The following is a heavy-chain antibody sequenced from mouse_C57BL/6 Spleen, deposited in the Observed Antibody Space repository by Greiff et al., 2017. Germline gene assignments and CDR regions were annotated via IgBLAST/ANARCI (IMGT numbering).Heavy chain of an antibody. Sequence: QVQLQQSGAELVRPGASVTLSCKASGYTFTDYEMHWVKQTPVHGLEWIGAIDPETGGTAYNQKFKGKAILTADKSSSPAYMELRSLTSEDAAVYYFTSRGFAYWGQGTLVTVSA. J-gene: IGHJ3*01. V-gene: IGHV1-15*01. CDR2: IDPETGGT. CDR3: TSRGFAY. CDR1: GYTFTDYE.